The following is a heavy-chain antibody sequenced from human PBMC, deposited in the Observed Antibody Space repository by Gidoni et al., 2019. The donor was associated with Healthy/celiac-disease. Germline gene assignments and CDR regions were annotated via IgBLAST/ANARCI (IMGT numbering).Heavy chain of an antibody. CDR2: IYSGGST. Sequence: EVQQVESGVGVIQPGGSLRLSCAASGFTGSSNYMGWVRQAPGKGLEWVSFIYSGGSTSYEDSVKGRFTISRDNSKHTLYLPMNSLIAEDTAVYYCARAPPLYCSGGSCGFDIWGPGTMVTVSS. V-gene: IGHV3-53*01. D-gene: IGHD2-15*01. J-gene: IGHJ3*02. CDR3: ARAPPLYCSGGSCGFDI. CDR1: GFTGSSNY.